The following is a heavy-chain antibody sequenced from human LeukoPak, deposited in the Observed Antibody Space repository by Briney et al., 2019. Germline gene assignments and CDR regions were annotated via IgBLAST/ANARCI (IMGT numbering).Heavy chain of an antibody. D-gene: IGHD6-19*01. J-gene: IGHJ5*02. CDR2: TVSRGTT. CDR3: AKCSTTAYTTGWCNWIDP. Sequence: GGSLRLSCVASGFAFTSDAMNWVRQAPGKGLEWVSSTVSRGTTQYADSVKGRFTVSRDTSKNTLYLQMNSLRADDTAVYYCAKCSTTAYTTGWCNWIDPWGQGTLVTVSS. CDR1: GFAFTSDA. V-gene: IGHV3-23*01.